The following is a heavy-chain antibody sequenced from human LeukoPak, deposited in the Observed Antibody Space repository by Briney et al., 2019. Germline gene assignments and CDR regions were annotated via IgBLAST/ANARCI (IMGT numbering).Heavy chain of an antibody. CDR3: ARARYANAWYAFDI. V-gene: IGHV4-59*02. CDR1: GGSVSSYY. CDR2: LSHSGSS. D-gene: IGHD2-2*01. Sequence: SETLSLTCTVSGGSVSSYYRSWIRQPPGRGLEWIGYLSHSGSSDSNPSLKSRVTILVDTSKNQFSLKLTSVTAADTAVYYCARARYANAWYAFDIWGQGTMVTVSS. J-gene: IGHJ3*02.